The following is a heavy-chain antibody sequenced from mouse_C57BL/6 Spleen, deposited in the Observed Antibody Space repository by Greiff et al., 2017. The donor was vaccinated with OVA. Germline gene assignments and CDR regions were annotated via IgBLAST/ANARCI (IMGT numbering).Heavy chain of an antibody. Sequence: EVNVVESGGGLVQSGRSLRLSCATSGFTFSDFYMEWVRQAPGKGLEWIAASRNKANDYTTEYSASVKGRFIVSRDTSQSILYLQMNALRAEDTAIYYCARGLLGAMDYWGQGTSVTVSS. J-gene: IGHJ4*01. CDR2: SRNKANDYTT. CDR1: GFTFSDFY. V-gene: IGHV7-1*01. D-gene: IGHD1-1*01. CDR3: ARGLLGAMDY.